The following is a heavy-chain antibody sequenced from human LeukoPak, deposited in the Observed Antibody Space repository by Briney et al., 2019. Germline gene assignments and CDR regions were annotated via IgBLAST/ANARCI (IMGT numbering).Heavy chain of an antibody. D-gene: IGHD3-3*01. Sequence: SETLSLTCAVYGGSFSAYYWSWIRQSPGKGLEWIGEINHSGSSSYSPSLKSRVTFSVDTSKGQVSLNLNSVTAADTAVYYCARGRSSRDFWSGYSHHWFDPWGQGTLVTVSS. CDR2: INHSGSS. J-gene: IGHJ5*02. CDR3: ARGRSSRDFWSGYSHHWFDP. V-gene: IGHV4-34*01. CDR1: GGSFSAYY.